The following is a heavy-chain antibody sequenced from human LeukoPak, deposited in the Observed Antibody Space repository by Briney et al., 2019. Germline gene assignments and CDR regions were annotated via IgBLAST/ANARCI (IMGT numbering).Heavy chain of an antibody. CDR3: AREPDCSSTSCYYYYYYMDV. J-gene: IGHJ6*03. V-gene: IGHV4-30-2*01. CDR2: IYHSGST. CDR1: GGSISSGYS. Sequence: NPSQTLSLTCAVSGGSISSGYSWSWIRQPPGKGLEWIGYIYHSGSTYYNPSLKSRVTISVDRSKNQFSLKLSSVTAADTAVYYCAREPDCSSTSCYYYYYYMDVWGKGTTVTVSS. D-gene: IGHD2-2*01.